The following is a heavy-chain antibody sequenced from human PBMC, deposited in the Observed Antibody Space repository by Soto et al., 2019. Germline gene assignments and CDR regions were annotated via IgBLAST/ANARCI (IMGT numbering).Heavy chain of an antibody. CDR1: GFTFSSYG. V-gene: IGHV3-30*18. Sequence: QVQLVESGGGVVQPGRSLRLSCAASGFTFSSYGMHWVRQAPGKGLEWVAVISYDGSNKYYADSVKGRFTISRDNSKNTLYLQMNSLRAEDTAVYYCAKDPLEDYYHGMDAWGQGTTVTVSS. CDR3: AKDPLEDYYHGMDA. CDR2: ISYDGSNK. J-gene: IGHJ6*02.